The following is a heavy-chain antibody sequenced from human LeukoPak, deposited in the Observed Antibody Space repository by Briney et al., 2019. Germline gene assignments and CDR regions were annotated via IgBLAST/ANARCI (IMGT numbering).Heavy chain of an antibody. CDR2: IYYSGST. D-gene: IGHD3-10*01. CDR1: GGSISSYY. CDR3: ARVCQGKWFGELYYTDV. Sequence: PSETLSLTCTVSGGSISSYYWSWIRQPPGKGLEWIGYIYYSGSTNYNPSLKSRVTISVDTSKNQFSLKLSSVTAADTAVYYCARVCQGKWFGELYYTDVWGKGTTVTASS. J-gene: IGHJ6*03. V-gene: IGHV4-59*01.